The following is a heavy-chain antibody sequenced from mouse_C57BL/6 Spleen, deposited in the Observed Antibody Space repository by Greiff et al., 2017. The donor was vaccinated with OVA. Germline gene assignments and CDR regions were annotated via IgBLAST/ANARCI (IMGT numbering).Heavy chain of an antibody. J-gene: IGHJ4*01. D-gene: IGHD1-1*01. Sequence: VKLMESGPGLVQPSQSLSITCTVSGFSLTSYGVHWVRQSPGKGLEWLGVIWSGGSTDYNAAFISSLGICKDNSKSQVFFKMNSLQADVTAIYYCAGITTVVADEYYYAMDYWGQGTSVTVSS. CDR1: GFSLTSYG. V-gene: IGHV2-2*01. CDR2: IWSGGST. CDR3: AGITTVVADEYYYAMDY.